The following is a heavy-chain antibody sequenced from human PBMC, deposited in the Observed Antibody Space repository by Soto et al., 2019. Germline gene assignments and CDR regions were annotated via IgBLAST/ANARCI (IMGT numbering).Heavy chain of an antibody. CDR3: ARVRRRPSRTAVAGYGDAFDI. V-gene: IGHV4-34*01. CDR2: INHSGST. CDR1: GGSFSGYY. Sequence: SETLSLTCAVYGGSFSGYYWSWIRQPPGKGLEWIGEINHSGSTNYNPSLKSRVTISVDTSKNQFSLKLSSVTAADTAVYYCARVRRRPSRTAVAGYGDAFDIWGQGTMVTVSS. J-gene: IGHJ3*02. D-gene: IGHD6-19*01.